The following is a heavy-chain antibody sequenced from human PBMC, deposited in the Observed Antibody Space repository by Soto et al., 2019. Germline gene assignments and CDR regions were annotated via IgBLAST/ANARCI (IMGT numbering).Heavy chain of an antibody. J-gene: IGHJ4*02. V-gene: IGHV3-23*01. CDR1: GFTFSSYA. Sequence: GGSLRLSCAVSGFTFSSYAMSWVRQAPGKGLEWVSAISGSGSSTYYADSVKGRFTISRDNSKNTLYLQMNSLRAEDAAVYYCATDTPDTVYWSQGTLVTVSS. D-gene: IGHD4-17*01. CDR3: ATDTPDTVY. CDR2: ISGSGSST.